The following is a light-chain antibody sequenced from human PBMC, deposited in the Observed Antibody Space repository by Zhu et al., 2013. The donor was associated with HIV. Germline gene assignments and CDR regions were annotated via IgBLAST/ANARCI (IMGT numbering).Light chain of an antibody. V-gene: IGLV4-69*01. J-gene: IGLJ2*01. CDR1: SGHSSYA. Sequence: QPVLTQSPSASASLGASVKLTCTLSSGHSSYAIAWHQQQPEKGPRYLMKLNSDGSHSKGDGIPDRFSGSSSGAERYLTISSLQSEDESDYYCASWDDRLNGVVFGGGTKLSVL. CDR2: LNSDGSH. CDR3: ASWDDRLNGVV.